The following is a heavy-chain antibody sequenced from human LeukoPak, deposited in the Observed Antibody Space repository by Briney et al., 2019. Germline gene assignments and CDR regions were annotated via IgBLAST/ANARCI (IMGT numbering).Heavy chain of an antibody. CDR1: GFIFSTYT. CDR3: ARAGSSSSSDFFDP. V-gene: IGHV3-21*01. J-gene: IGHJ5*02. CDR2: ISSSTTFI. D-gene: IGHD6-6*01. Sequence: PGGSLRLSCAASGFIFSTYTMNWVRQAPGKGLEWVSSISSSTTFIYYADSVKGRFTISRDNAKNSLYLQMNSLRAEDTAVYYCARAGSSSSSDFFDPWGQGTLVTVSS.